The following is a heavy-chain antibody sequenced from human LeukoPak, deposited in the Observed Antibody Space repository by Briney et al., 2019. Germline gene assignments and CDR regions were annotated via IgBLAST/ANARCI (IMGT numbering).Heavy chain of an antibody. V-gene: IGHV3-23*01. CDR2: ISGSGGST. CDR3: ARDKIVGATHFDY. Sequence: PGGSLRLSCAASGFTFSSYGMSWVRQAPGKGLEGVSAISGSGGSTYYADSVKGRFTISRDNSKNTLYLQMNSLRAEDTAVYYCARDKIVGATHFDYWGQGTLVTVSS. CDR1: GFTFSSYG. D-gene: IGHD1-26*01. J-gene: IGHJ4*02.